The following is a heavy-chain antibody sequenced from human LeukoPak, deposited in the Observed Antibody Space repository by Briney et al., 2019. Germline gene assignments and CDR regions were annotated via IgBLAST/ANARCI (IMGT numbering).Heavy chain of an antibody. CDR3: ARRKFLGWFDP. Sequence: ASVKVSCKASGYIFTTYDIGWVRQATGQGLEWMGWLNPNSGNAGCAQKFQGRVTISRNTPISTAYMELSSLRSDDTAIYYCARRKFLGWFDPWGQGTLVTVSS. CDR2: LNPNSGNA. J-gene: IGHJ5*02. CDR1: GYIFTTYD. D-gene: IGHD7-27*01. V-gene: IGHV1-8*03.